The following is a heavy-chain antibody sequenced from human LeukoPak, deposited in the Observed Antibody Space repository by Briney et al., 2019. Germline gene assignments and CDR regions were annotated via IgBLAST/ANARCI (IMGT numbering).Heavy chain of an antibody. CDR1: GYTFTSYA. CDR2: INAGNGNT. Sequence: ASVKVSCKASGYTFTSYAMHWVRQAPGQRLEWMGWINAGNGNTKYSQKFQGRVTITRDTSASTAYMELSSLRSEDTAVYYCASQYSGSPLVYYGMDVWGQGTTVTVSS. CDR3: ASQYSGSPLVYYGMDV. J-gene: IGHJ6*02. V-gene: IGHV1-3*01. D-gene: IGHD1-26*01.